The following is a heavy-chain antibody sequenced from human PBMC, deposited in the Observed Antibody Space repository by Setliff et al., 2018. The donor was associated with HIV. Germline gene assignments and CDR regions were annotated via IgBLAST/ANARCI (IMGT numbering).Heavy chain of an antibody. CDR3: AREIVGATGVSWYYFDY. CDR2: INHSGST. V-gene: IGHV4-34*01. J-gene: IGHJ4*02. Sequence: SETLSLTCAVYGGSFSGYYWSWIRQPPGKGLEWIGEINHSGSTNYNPSLKSRVTISVDTSKNQFSLKLSSVTAADTAVYYCAREIVGATGVSWYYFDYWGQGTLVTVSS. D-gene: IGHD1-26*01. CDR1: GGSFSGYY.